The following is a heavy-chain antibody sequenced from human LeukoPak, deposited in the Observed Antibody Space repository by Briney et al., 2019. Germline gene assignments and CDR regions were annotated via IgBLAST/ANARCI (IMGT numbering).Heavy chain of an antibody. CDR3: ARGGTFVSDY. Sequence: GGSLRLSCAASGFTFSTFWMSWVRQAPGKGLEWVANIKEDGSEKYYVDSMKGRFTVSRDNAKNSLYLQMDSLRAEDTAVYYCARGGTFVSDYWGQGTLVTVSS. D-gene: IGHD1-1*01. CDR1: GFTFSTFW. J-gene: IGHJ4*02. V-gene: IGHV3-7*01. CDR2: IKEDGSEK.